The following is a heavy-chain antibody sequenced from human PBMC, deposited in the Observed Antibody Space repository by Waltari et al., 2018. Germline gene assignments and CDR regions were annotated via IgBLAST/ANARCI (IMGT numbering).Heavy chain of an antibody. D-gene: IGHD1-26*01. CDR1: GFTFSSYA. CDR3: ARDEVPGKFDS. CDR2: ISFDENDK. V-gene: IGHV3-30-3*01. J-gene: IGHJ4*02. Sequence: QVQLAESGGGVVQPERSLRLSGAASGFTFSSYAFHWVRQSPDKGLEWMALISFDENDKYYADSVKCRFTISRDNSENTLYLQMNSLRPEDTAVYYCARDEVPGKFDSWGQGTLVTVSS.